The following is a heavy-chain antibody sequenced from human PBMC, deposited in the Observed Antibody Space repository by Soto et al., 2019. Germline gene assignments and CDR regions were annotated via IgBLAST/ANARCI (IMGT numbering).Heavy chain of an antibody. J-gene: IGHJ3*02. V-gene: IGHV1-8*01. CDR3: ARGGPGYCSGGSCYRDALDI. Sequence: ASVKVSCKASGYTFTSYDINWVRQATGQGLEWMGWMNPNSGNTGYAQKFQGRVTMTRNTSISTAYMELSSLRSEDTAVYYCARGGPGYCSGGSCYRDALDIWGQGTMVTVS. CDR2: MNPNSGNT. CDR1: GYTFTSYD. D-gene: IGHD2-15*01.